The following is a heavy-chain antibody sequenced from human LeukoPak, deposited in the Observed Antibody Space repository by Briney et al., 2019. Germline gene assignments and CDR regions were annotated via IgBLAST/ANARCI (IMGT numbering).Heavy chain of an antibody. CDR3: ARSLEGATRYYYYYYGMDV. J-gene: IGHJ6*02. CDR1: GYTFTSYG. CDR2: ISAYNGNT. V-gene: IGHV1-18*01. Sequence: GASVKVSCKASGYTFTSYGISWVRQAPGQGLEWMGWISAYNGNTNYAQKLQGRVTMTTDTSTSTAYLELRSLRSDDTAVYYCARSLEGATRYYYYYYGMDVWGQGTTVTVSS. D-gene: IGHD1-26*01.